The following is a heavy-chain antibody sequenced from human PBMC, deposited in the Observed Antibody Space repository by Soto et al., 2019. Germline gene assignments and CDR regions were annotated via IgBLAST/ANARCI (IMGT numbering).Heavy chain of an antibody. CDR1: GGSVSSGSYY. D-gene: IGHD4-17*01. V-gene: IGHV4-61*01. CDR3: ARVTTVVTRGGIDY. Sequence: SETLSLTCTVSGGSVSSGSYYWSWIRQPPGKGLEWIGYIYYSGSTNYNPSLKSRVTISVDTSKNQFSLKLSSVTAADTAVYYCARVTTVVTRGGIDYWGQGTLVTVSS. CDR2: IYYSGST. J-gene: IGHJ4*02.